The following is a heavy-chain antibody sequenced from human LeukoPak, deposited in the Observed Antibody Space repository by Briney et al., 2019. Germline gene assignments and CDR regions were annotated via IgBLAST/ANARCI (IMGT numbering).Heavy chain of an antibody. CDR3: ARHRNSSPFRY. Sequence: SETLSLTCTVSGGSISSYYWSWIRQPPGKGLEWIGYIYYSGSTNYNPSLKSRVTISVDTSKNQFPLKLSSVTAADTAVYYCARHRNSSPFRYWGQGTLVTVSS. D-gene: IGHD6-13*01. J-gene: IGHJ4*02. V-gene: IGHV4-59*08. CDR2: IYYSGST. CDR1: GGSISSYY.